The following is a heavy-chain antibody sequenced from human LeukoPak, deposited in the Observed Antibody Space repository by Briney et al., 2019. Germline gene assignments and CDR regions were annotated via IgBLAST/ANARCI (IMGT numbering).Heavy chain of an antibody. J-gene: IGHJ5*02. CDR3: ARTAVPGSEDNWSDP. V-gene: IGHV3-11*01. CDR1: GFTFSDYY. CDR2: ISSSGSTI. D-gene: IGHD1-1*01. Sequence: GGSLRLSCAASGFTFSDYYMSWIRQAPGKGLEWVSYISSSGSTIYYADSVKGRFTISRDNAKNSLYLQMNSLRAEDTAVYYCARTAVPGSEDNWSDPWGQGTLVTVSS.